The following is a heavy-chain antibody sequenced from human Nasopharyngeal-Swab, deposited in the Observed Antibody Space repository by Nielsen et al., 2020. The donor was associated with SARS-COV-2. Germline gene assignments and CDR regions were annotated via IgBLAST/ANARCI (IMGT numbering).Heavy chain of an antibody. D-gene: IGHD1-26*01. Sequence: GESLKISCAASGFTLSSYSMNWVRQAPGKGLQWVSSISSGSAYIHYADSLKGRITISRDNAENSVYLQMNSLRADDTAVYYCAKDGGFMGATTLFESWGQGTLVTVSS. V-gene: IGHV3-21*06. CDR1: GFTLSSYS. CDR2: ISSGSAYI. J-gene: IGHJ4*02. CDR3: AKDGGFMGATTLFES.